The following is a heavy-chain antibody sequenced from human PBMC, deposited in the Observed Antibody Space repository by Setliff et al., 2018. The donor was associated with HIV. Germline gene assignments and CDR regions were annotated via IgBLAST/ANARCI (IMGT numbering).Heavy chain of an antibody. D-gene: IGHD3-22*01. CDR2: ITADGSST. J-gene: IGHJ3*02. CDR3: ARDTEMITTTDAFDI. Sequence: GGSLRFSCAASGFTFSDYWMHWVRQAPGKGLVWVSRITADGSSTRYADSVNGRFTISRDNAKNTMYLEMNSLRAEDTAVYYCARDTEMITTTDAFDIWGPGTMVTVSS. V-gene: IGHV3-74*01. CDR1: GFTFSDYW.